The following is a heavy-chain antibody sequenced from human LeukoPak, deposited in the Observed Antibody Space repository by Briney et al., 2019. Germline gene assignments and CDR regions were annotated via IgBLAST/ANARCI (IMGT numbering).Heavy chain of an antibody. Sequence: SETLSLTCAVYGGSFSGYYWSWIRQPPGKGLEWIGEINHSGSTNYNPSLKSRVTISVDTSKNQFSLKLSSVTAADTAVYYCARGRRTEYSSSWFNWFDPWGQGTLVTVSS. CDR2: INHSGST. D-gene: IGHD6-13*01. V-gene: IGHV4-34*01. CDR1: GGSFSGYY. CDR3: ARGRRTEYSSSWFNWFDP. J-gene: IGHJ5*02.